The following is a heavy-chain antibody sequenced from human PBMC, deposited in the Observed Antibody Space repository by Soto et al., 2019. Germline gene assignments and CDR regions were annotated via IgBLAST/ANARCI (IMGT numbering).Heavy chain of an antibody. Sequence: SETLSLTCAVSGGSISSGGYSWSWIRQPPGKGLEWIGYIYHRGSTYYTPTLKSRVTISVDRSKNQFSLKLSSVTAADTAVYYCASETKENGTTYAFDIWGQGTMVTVSS. D-gene: IGHD1-1*01. CDR2: IYHRGST. V-gene: IGHV4-30-2*01. CDR3: ASETKENGTTYAFDI. CDR1: GGSISSGGYS. J-gene: IGHJ3*02.